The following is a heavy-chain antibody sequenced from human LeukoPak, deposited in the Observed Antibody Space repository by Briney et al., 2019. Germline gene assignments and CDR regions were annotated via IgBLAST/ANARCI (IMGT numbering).Heavy chain of an antibody. CDR3: ARDGPGPVAFDY. J-gene: IGHJ4*02. D-gene: IGHD6-19*01. CDR1: GGTFSSYA. V-gene: IGHV1-69*13. CDR2: IIPIFGTA. Sequence: SVTVSCMASGGTFSSYAISWVRQADGQGLEWMGGIIPIFGTAKYTQKFRGRVTITADETTSTAYMGLSSLRSEDTSVGYSARDGPGPVAFDYWGQGTLVTVSS.